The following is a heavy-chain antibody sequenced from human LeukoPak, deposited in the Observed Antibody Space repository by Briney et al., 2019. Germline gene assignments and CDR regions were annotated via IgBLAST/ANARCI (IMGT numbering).Heavy chain of an antibody. V-gene: IGHV4-39*01. CDR1: GGSISSSSYY. CDR2: IYYSGST. J-gene: IGHJ4*02. D-gene: IGHD2-21*02. Sequence: SETLSLTCTVSGGSISSSSYYWGWIRQPPRKGLEWIGSIYYSGSTYYNPSLKSRVTISVDTSKNQFSLKLSSVTAADTAVYYCARHVPAIVVVTAILGYHDYWGQGTLVTVSS. CDR3: ARHVPAIVVVTAILGYHDY.